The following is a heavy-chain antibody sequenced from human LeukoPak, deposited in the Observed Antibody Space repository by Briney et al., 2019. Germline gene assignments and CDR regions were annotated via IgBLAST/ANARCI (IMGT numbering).Heavy chain of an antibody. CDR2: IYYSGST. D-gene: IGHD3-22*01. J-gene: IGHJ4*02. V-gene: IGHV4-39*07. CDR3: ARDGSSYCDSSGYYLYY. Sequence: PSETLSLTCTVSGDSVSSGNYYWSWIRQPPGKGLEWIGSIYYSGSTYYNPSLKSRVTISVDTSKNQFSLKLSSVTAADTAVYYCARDGSSYCDSSGYYLYYWGQGTLVTVSS. CDR1: GDSVSSGNYY.